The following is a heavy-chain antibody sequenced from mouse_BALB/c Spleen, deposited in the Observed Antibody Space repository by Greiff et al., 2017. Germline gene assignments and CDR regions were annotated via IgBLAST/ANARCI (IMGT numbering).Heavy chain of an antibody. CDR2: IYPYNGGT. CDR1: GYTFTDYN. Sequence: VQLKQSGPELVKPGASVKISCKASGYTFTDYNMHWVKQSHGKSLEWIGYIYPYNGGTGYNQKFKSKATLTVDNSSSTAYMELRSLTSEDSAVYYCARNYRYDGYAMDYWGQGTSVTVSS. CDR3: ARNYRYDGYAMDY. V-gene: IGHV1S29*02. J-gene: IGHJ4*01. D-gene: IGHD2-14*01.